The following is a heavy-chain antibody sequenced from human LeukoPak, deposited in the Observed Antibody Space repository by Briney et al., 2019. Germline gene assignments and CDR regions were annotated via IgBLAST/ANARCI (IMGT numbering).Heavy chain of an antibody. J-gene: IGHJ6*02. V-gene: IGHV3-23*01. CDR1: GFPFSTYA. CDR3: ARDILPYCSSTSCYAGGGLGMDV. CDR2: ISGSGGDT. D-gene: IGHD2-2*01. Sequence: GGSLRLSCAASGFPFSTYAMSWVRQAPGKGLEWVSVISGSGGDTYYADSVKGRFTISGDNSKNTLYLQMNSLRAEDTAVYYCARDILPYCSSTSCYAGGGLGMDVWGQGTTVTVSS.